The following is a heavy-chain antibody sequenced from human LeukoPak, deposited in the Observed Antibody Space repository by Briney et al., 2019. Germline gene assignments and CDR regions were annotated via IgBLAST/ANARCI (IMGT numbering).Heavy chain of an antibody. CDR3: AKGGPQFFDY. CDR2: ISGSGGST. J-gene: IGHJ4*02. Sequence: GGSLRLSCAASRSTFSSSAMSWVRQAPGKGLEWVSTISGSGGSTYSTDSVKGRFTISRDNSKSTLYLQMNSLRVEDTAIYYCAKGGPQFFDYWGQGTLVTVSS. V-gene: IGHV3-23*01. CDR1: RSTFSSSA. D-gene: IGHD5-24*01.